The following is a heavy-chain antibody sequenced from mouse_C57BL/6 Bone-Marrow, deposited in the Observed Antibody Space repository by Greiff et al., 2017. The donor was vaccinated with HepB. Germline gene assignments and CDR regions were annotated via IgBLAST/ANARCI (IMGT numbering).Heavy chain of an antibody. J-gene: IGHJ2*01. CDR1: GFTFSSYG. V-gene: IGHV5-6*01. Sequence: EVHLVESGGDLVKPGGSLKLSCAASGFTFSSYGMSWVRQTPDKRLEWVATISSGGSYTYYPDSVKGRFTISRDNAKNTLYLQMSSLKSEDTAMYYCARRSLYDGYLYYFDYWGQGTTLTVSS. CDR3: ARRSLYDGYLYYFDY. D-gene: IGHD2-3*01. CDR2: ISSGGSYT.